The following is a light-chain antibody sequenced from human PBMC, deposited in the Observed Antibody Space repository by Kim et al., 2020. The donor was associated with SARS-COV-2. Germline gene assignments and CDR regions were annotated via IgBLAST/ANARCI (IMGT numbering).Light chain of an antibody. CDR1: KSVLYNSNNKNY. J-gene: IGKJ2*01. Sequence: DIVMTQSPDSLAVSLGERATINCKPSKSVLYNSNNKNYLAWYQQKAGQPPKLLIYWASTRESGVPDRFSGSGSGTDFTLTITSLQAEDVAVYYCQQYYAIPYTFGQGTKLEI. CDR3: QQYYAIPYT. V-gene: IGKV4-1*01. CDR2: WAS.